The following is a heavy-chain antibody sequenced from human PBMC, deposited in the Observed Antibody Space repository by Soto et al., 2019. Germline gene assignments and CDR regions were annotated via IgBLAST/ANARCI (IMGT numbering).Heavy chain of an antibody. J-gene: IGHJ5*02. CDR3: ARVAAAALRRSNWFDP. CDR2: IYYSGST. D-gene: IGHD2-15*01. V-gene: IGHV4-59*01. Sequence: SETLSLTCTVSGGSISSYYWSWIRQPPGKGLEWIGYIYYSGSTNYNPSLRSRVTISVDTSKNQFSLKLSSVTAADTAVYYCARVAAAALRRSNWFDPWGQGTLVTVSS. CDR1: GGSISSYY.